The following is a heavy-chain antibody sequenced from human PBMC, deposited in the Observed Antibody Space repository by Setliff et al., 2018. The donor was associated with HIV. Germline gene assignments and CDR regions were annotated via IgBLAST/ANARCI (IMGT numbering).Heavy chain of an antibody. CDR1: GFSFGDSA. D-gene: IGHD4-17*01. V-gene: IGHV3-49*04. CDR2: IRSQSYGETA. J-gene: IGHJ4*02. CDR3: TRTYGAGRLDY. Sequence: GGSLRLSCTSSGFSFGDSAMTWVRQAPGKGLEWVGLIRSQSYGETAEYAPSVKGRFTISRDNSRSITYLQMNSLKTGDTAVYYCTRTYGAGRLDYWGQGTLVTVSS.